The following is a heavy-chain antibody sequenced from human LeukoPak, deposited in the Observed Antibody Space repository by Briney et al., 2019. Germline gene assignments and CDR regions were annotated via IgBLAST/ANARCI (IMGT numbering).Heavy chain of an antibody. Sequence: GGSLRLSCAASGFTFSSYTMNWVRQPPGKGLEWVSNIGTSSTTIYYADSVKGRFTISRDNAKNSLYLQVNSLRADDTAVYYCARFAAGGSYYYYMDVWGKGTTVTVSS. CDR2: IGTSSTTI. CDR1: GFTFSSYT. D-gene: IGHD6-25*01. CDR3: ARFAAGGSYYYYMDV. V-gene: IGHV3-48*01. J-gene: IGHJ6*03.